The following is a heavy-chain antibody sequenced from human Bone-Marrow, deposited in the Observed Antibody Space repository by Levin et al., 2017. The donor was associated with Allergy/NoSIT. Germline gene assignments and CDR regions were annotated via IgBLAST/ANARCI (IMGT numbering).Heavy chain of an antibody. D-gene: IGHD6-13*01. J-gene: IGHJ5*02. CDR3: AKAYSSSWYDWFDP. CDR1: GFTFSSYA. Sequence: VASVKVSCAASGFTFSSYAMSWVRQAPGKGLEWVSAISGSGGSTYYADSVKGRFTISRDNSKNTLYLQMNSLRAEDTAVYYCAKAYSSSWYDWFDPWGQGTLVTVSS. CDR2: ISGSGGST. V-gene: IGHV3-23*01.